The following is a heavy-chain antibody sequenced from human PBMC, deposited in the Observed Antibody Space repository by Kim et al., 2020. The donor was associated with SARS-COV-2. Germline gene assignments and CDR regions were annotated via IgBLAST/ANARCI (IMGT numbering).Heavy chain of an antibody. CDR1: GYTLTELS. CDR3: ATGIAASGYYYYYGMDV. Sequence: ASVKVSCKVSGYTLTELSMHWVRQAPGKGLEWMGGFDPEDGETIYAQKFQGRVTMTEDTSTDTAYMELSSLRSEDTAVYYCATGIAASGYYYYYGMDVWGKGPTVNVSS. V-gene: IGHV1-24*01. CDR2: FDPEDGET. D-gene: IGHD6-13*01. J-gene: IGHJ6*04.